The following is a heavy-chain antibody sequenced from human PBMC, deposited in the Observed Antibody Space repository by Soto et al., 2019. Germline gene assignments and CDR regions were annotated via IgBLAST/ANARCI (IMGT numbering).Heavy chain of an antibody. D-gene: IGHD6-6*01. CDR1: GFTVTSSA. CDR2: IVVGSGNT. CDR3: AKSIAARRELGYYYYYMDV. V-gene: IGHV1-58*02. J-gene: IGHJ6*03. Sequence: ASVKVSCKASGFTVTSSAMQWVRQARGQRLEWIGWIVVGSGNTNYAQKFQERVTITRDMSTSTAYMELSSLRSEDTAVYYCAKSIAARRELGYYYYYMDVWGKGTTVTVSS.